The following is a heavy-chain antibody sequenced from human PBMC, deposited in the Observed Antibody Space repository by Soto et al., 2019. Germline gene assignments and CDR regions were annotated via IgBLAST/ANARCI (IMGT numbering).Heavy chain of an antibody. CDR1: GGSGGSFSGYY. V-gene: IGHV4-34*01. CDR3: ARHNYDSSGYYHYYYGMDV. CDR2: INHSGST. Sequence: QVQLQQWGAGLLKPSETLSLTCAVYGGSGGSFSGYYWSWIRQPPGKGLEWIGEINHSGSTNYNPSLKRRLTISVDTSKNQFSLKLSSVTAAVTAVYYCARHNYDSSGYYHYYYGMDVWGQGTTVTVSS. D-gene: IGHD3-22*01. J-gene: IGHJ6*02.